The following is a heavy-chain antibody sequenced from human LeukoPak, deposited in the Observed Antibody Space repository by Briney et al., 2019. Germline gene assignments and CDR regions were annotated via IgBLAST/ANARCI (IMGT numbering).Heavy chain of an antibody. Sequence: GGSLRLSCGASGFTFEDYAMHWVRQAPGKGLEWVSGISWNSKNIGYADSVKGRFTIPRDNAKNSLHLQMNSLRAEDTAVYYCAKTFLYYYYYMDVWGKGTTVTVSS. J-gene: IGHJ6*03. D-gene: IGHD2/OR15-2a*01. CDR1: GFTFEDYA. CDR2: ISWNSKNI. V-gene: IGHV3-9*01. CDR3: AKTFLYYYYYMDV.